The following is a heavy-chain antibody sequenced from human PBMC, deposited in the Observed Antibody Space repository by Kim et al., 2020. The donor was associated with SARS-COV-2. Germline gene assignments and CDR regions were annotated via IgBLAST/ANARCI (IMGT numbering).Heavy chain of an antibody. D-gene: IGHD6-13*01. Sequence: GGSLRLSCSASGFTFSSYAMHWVRQAPGKGLEYVSAISSNGGSTYYADSVKGRFTISRDNSKNTLYLQMSSLRAEDTAVYYCVKGPSYSSSWYLPLAYWGQGTLVTVSS. CDR1: GFTFSSYA. CDR2: ISSNGGST. CDR3: VKGPSYSSSWYLPLAY. J-gene: IGHJ4*02. V-gene: IGHV3-64D*09.